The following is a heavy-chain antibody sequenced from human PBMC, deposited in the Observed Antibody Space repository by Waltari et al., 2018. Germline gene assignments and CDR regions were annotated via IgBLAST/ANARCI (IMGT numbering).Heavy chain of an antibody. Sequence: EVQLLESGGGLVQPGGSLRLSCAASGFTFSSYAMSWVRQAPGKGLEWVSAISGSGGSTCYSDTVKGRCTISRDNSKDTLYLQMNSLRAEDTAVYYCANEVAGDFNYYYYGMDVWGQGTTVTVSS. V-gene: IGHV3-23*01. D-gene: IGHD4-17*01. CDR3: ANEVAGDFNYYYYGMDV. CDR2: ISGSGGST. CDR1: GFTFSSYA. J-gene: IGHJ6*02.